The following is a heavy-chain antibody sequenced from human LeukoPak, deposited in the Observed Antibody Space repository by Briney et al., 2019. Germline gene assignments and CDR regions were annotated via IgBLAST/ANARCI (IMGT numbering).Heavy chain of an antibody. J-gene: IGHJ3*02. V-gene: IGHV4-39*01. CDR1: GGSISSSSYY. CDR2: IYYSGST. CDR3: ASVSIKYKAFDI. Sequence: SETLSLTCTVSGGSISSSSYYWGWIRQPPGKGPEWIGSIYYSGSTYYNPSLKSRVTISVDTSKNQFSLKLSSVTAADTAVYYCASVSIKYKAFDIWGQGTMVTVSS. D-gene: IGHD1-1*01.